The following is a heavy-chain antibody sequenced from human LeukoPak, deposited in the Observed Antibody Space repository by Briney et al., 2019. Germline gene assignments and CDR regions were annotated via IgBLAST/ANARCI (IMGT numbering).Heavy chain of an antibody. CDR1: GFTFSHFW. CDR2: INRDGSHK. Sequence: GGSLRLSCAASGFTFSHFWMTWVRQAPGNGLEWVASINRDGSHKAYVDSVKGRFTISRDDASLFLQMDSLRAEDTAMYYCARDSSSNYIFWGQGTLVTVSS. V-gene: IGHV3-7*01. CDR3: ARDSSSNYIF. J-gene: IGHJ4*02. D-gene: IGHD3-9*01.